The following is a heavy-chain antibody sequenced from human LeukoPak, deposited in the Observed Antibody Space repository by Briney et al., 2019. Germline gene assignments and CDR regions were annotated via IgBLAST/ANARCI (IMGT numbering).Heavy chain of an antibody. D-gene: IGHD6-13*01. CDR2: FFYSGST. Sequence: SETLSLTCTVSGGSISSRPYCWGWIRQPPGKGLEWLGSFFYSGSTNYKPSLKSRVTISVDTSKNQFSLKLSSVTAADTAVYYCARLVVSSWYHEVLLGRDYWGQGALVTVSS. CDR1: GGSISSRPYC. J-gene: IGHJ4*02. V-gene: IGHV4-39*01. CDR3: ARLVVSSWYHEVLLGRDY.